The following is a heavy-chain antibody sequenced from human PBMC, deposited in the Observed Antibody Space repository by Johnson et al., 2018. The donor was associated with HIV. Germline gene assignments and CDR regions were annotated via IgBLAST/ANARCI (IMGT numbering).Heavy chain of an antibody. CDR3: ARGGQLVAFDI. Sequence: QEQLVESGGGVVQPGGSLRLSCAASEFTFSNYDMHWVRQPTRKSLEWVAVISYDGSNKYYADSVKGRFTISRDNSKNTLYLQMNSLRAEDTAVYYCARGGQLVAFDIWGQGTLVTVSS. V-gene: IGHV3-30*03. CDR1: EFTFSNYD. CDR2: ISYDGSNK. J-gene: IGHJ3*02. D-gene: IGHD6-6*01.